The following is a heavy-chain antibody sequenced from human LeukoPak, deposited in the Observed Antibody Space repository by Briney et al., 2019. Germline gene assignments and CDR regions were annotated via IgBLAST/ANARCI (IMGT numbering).Heavy chain of an antibody. Sequence: GGSLRLSCAASGFTVSSNYMSWVRQAPGKGLEWVSVIYSGGSTYYADSVKGRFTISRDNSKNTLYLQMNSLRAEDTAVYYCARVSEAKTYSYGLDYWGQGTLVTVSS. V-gene: IGHV3-66*02. CDR2: IYSGGST. D-gene: IGHD5-18*01. CDR3: ARVSEAKTYSYGLDY. CDR1: GFTVSSNY. J-gene: IGHJ4*02.